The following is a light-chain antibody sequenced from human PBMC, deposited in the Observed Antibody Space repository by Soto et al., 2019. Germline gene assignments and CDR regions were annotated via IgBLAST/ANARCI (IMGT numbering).Light chain of an antibody. CDR3: QQYGSSPLT. J-gene: IGKJ4*01. Sequence: EMVLTQSPGTLSLSPGERATLSCRASQTVTSSSLAWYQQKPGQAPRLLIYDASRRATGIPDRFSGSGSGTDFTLTISRLDPEDFAVYYCQQYGSSPLTFGGGTKVEIK. CDR2: DAS. V-gene: IGKV3-20*01. CDR1: QTVTSSS.